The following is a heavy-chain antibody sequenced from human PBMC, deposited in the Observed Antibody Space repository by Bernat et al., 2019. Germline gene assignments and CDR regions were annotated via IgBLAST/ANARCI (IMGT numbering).Heavy chain of an antibody. Sequence: QLQLVQPGAEVKKPGASVKASGKASGYTFTGYYMHWVRQAPGQGLEWMGRINPNSGGTNYAQKFQGRVTMTRDTSISTAYMELSRLRSDDTAVYYCAESRNAQATLTPWGQGTLVTVSS. CDR1: GYTFTGYY. D-gene: IGHD5-12*01. CDR2: INPNSGGT. CDR3: AESRNAQATLTP. J-gene: IGHJ4*02. V-gene: IGHV1-2*06.